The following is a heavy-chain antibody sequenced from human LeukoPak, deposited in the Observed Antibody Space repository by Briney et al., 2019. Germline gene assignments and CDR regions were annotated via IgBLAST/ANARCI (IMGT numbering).Heavy chain of an antibody. CDR2: IYYSGST. CDR1: GGSISSYY. Sequence: SETLSLTCTVSGGSISSYYWSWIRQPPGKGLEWIGYIYYSGSTNYNPSLKSRVTISVDTSKNQFSLKLSSVTAADTAVYYCARSYPYYGSGSYYDYWGQGTLVTVSS. D-gene: IGHD3-10*01. J-gene: IGHJ4*02. CDR3: ARSYPYYGSGSYYDY. V-gene: IGHV4-59*12.